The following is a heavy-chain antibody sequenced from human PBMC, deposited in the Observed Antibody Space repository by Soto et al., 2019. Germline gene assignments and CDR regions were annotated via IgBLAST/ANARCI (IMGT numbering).Heavy chain of an antibody. V-gene: IGHV1-3*01. CDR1: GYTFTSYA. Sequence: ASVKVSCKASGYTFTSYAMHWVRQAPGQRLEWMGWINAGNGNTKYSQKFQGRVTITRDTSVSTAYMDLSSLRSEDTAVYYCARDLSVTDFDYWGQGTLVTVSS. CDR3: ARDLSVTDFDY. D-gene: IGHD2-21*02. J-gene: IGHJ4*02. CDR2: INAGNGNT.